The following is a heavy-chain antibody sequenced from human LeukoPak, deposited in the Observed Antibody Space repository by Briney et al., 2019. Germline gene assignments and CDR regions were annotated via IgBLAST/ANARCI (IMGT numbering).Heavy chain of an antibody. CDR1: GGSISSGSYY. CDR3: ARVAGGRYCSSTSCYMRGWFDP. CDR2: IYTSGST. V-gene: IGHV4-61*02. J-gene: IGHJ5*02. D-gene: IGHD2-2*02. Sequence: PSETLSLTCTVSGGSISSGSYYWSWIRQPAGKGLEWIGRIYTSGSTNYNPSLKSRVTISVDTSKNQFSLKLSSVTAADTAVYYCARVAGGRYCSSTSCYMRGWFDPWGQGTLVTVSS.